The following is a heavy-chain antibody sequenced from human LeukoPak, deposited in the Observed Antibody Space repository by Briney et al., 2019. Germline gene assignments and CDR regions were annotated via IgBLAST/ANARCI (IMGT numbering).Heavy chain of an antibody. CDR2: ISYDGSNK. CDR3: AKGVWVIRGIIGDAFDI. Sequence: GGSLRLSCAASGFMVSAHHMSWVRQAPGKGLEWVAVISYDGSNKYYADSVKGRFTISRDNSKNTLYLQMNSLRPEDTAVYYCAKGVWVIRGIIGDAFDIWGQGTMVTVSS. V-gene: IGHV3-30*18. D-gene: IGHD3-10*01. CDR1: GFMVSAHH. J-gene: IGHJ3*02.